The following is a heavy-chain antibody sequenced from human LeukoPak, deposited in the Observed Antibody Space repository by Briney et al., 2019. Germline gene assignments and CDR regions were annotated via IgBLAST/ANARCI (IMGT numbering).Heavy chain of an antibody. CDR1: GFTVSSNY. J-gene: IGHJ4*02. CDR2: IYGSTSA. V-gene: IGHV3-66*01. D-gene: IGHD4-17*01. Sequence: GGSLRLSCAASGFTVSSNYINWVRQAPGKGLEWVSLIYGSTSADYADSVKGRFTISRDTSMNTVYLQMNTVRAEDTAVYYCARLNFGDDYWGQGTLVTVSS. CDR3: ARLNFGDDY.